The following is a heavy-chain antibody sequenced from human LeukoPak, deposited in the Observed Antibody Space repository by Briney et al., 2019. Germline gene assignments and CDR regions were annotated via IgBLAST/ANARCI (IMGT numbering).Heavy chain of an antibody. Sequence: PGGSLRLSCGASGFTVSSNYMSWVRQAPGKGLEWVSGITGSGGSTHYADSVKGRFTISRDNSKNTLYLQMNSLRDEDTAVYYCAKDGASTTTTISDFDYWGQGTLVTVSS. CDR1: GFTVSSNY. D-gene: IGHD3-3*01. CDR3: AKDGASTTTTISDFDY. V-gene: IGHV3-23*01. J-gene: IGHJ4*02. CDR2: ITGSGGST.